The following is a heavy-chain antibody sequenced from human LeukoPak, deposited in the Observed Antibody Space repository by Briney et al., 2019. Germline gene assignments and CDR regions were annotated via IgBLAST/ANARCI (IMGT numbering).Heavy chain of an antibody. CDR2: ISSSSSYI. J-gene: IGHJ4*02. D-gene: IGHD3-22*01. CDR3: ARVGPGNYYDSSGYYYGFDY. CDR1: GFTFSSYS. Sequence: KPGGSLRLSCAASGFTFSSYSMNWVRQAPGKGLEWVSSISSSSSYIYYAVSVKGRFTISRDNAKNSLYLQMNSLRAEDTAVYYCARVGPGNYYDSSGYYYGFDYWGQGNLVTVSS. V-gene: IGHV3-21*01.